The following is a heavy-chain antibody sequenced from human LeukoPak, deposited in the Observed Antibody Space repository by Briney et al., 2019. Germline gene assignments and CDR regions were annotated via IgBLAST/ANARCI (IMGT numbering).Heavy chain of an antibody. J-gene: IGHJ6*02. V-gene: IGHV4-34*01. CDR2: INHSGST. D-gene: IGHD1-1*01. Sequence: PSETLSLTCAVYGGSFSGYYWSWIRQPLGKGLEWIGEINHSGSTNYNPSLKSRVTISVDTSKNQFSLKLSSVTAADTAVYYCARGELEIYYYGMDVWGQGTTVTVSS. CDR1: GGSFSGYY. CDR3: ARGELEIYYYGMDV.